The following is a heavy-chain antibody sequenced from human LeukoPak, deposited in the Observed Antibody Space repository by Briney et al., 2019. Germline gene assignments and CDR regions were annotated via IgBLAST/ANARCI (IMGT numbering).Heavy chain of an antibody. V-gene: IGHV3-30*04. CDR1: GFTFSSYA. J-gene: IGHJ4*02. CDR2: ISYDGSNK. CDR3: ARASSGDFWSGYLPGHFDY. Sequence: GGSLRLSCAASGFTFSSYAMHWVRQAPGKGLEWVAVISYDGSNKYYADSVKGRFTISRDNSKNTLYLQMNSLRAEDTAVYYCARASSGDFWSGYLPGHFDYWGQGTLVTVSS. D-gene: IGHD3-3*01.